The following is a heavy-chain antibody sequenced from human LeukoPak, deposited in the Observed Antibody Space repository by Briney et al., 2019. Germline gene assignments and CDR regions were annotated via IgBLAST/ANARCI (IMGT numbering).Heavy chain of an antibody. Sequence: GTSVKVSCKASGFTFTSSAMQWVRQARGQRLEWIGWIVVGSGNTNYAQKFQERVTITRDMSTSTAYMELSSLRSEDTAVYYCARDFDSSSWYGKTPLFGDWGQGTLVTVSS. CDR1: GFTFTSSA. CDR3: ARDFDSSSWYGKTPLFGD. CDR2: IVVGSGNT. V-gene: IGHV1-58*02. J-gene: IGHJ4*02. D-gene: IGHD6-13*01.